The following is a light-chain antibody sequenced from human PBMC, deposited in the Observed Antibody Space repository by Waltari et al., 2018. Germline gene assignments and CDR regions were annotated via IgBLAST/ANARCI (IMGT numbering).Light chain of an antibody. V-gene: IGKV3-15*01. J-gene: IGKJ5*01. Sequence: EIVTTQSPATLSVSPGDRVTLSCRASQSIGSSLVWYQQKLGQAPRLLIYDASTRAVGIPARFSGSGSGTEFTLTISSLQSEDFAAYYCQQHNNWPPITFGQGTRLDI. CDR3: QQHNNWPPIT. CDR2: DAS. CDR1: QSIGSS.